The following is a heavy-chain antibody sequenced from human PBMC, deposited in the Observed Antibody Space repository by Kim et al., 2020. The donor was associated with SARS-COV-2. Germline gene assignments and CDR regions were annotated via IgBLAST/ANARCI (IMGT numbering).Heavy chain of an antibody. V-gene: IGHV3-53*04. Sequence: GRFTISRHNSKNTLYLQMNSLRAEDTAVYYCASNTYYYDSSGYTPFAFDIWGQGTMVTVSS. CDR3: ASNTYYYDSSGYTPFAFDI. J-gene: IGHJ3*02. D-gene: IGHD3-22*01.